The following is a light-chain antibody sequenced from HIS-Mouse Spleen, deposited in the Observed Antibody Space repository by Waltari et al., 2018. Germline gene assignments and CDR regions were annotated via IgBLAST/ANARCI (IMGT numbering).Light chain of an antibody. Sequence: SYELTQPPSASVSPGQTARITCPGDALPKKYSYWYPQKSGQAPVLVIYEDSKRPSGIPERFSGSSSGTMATLTISGAQVEDEADYYCYSTDSSGNHRVFGGGTKLTVL. CDR1: ALPKKY. CDR3: YSTDSSGNHRV. V-gene: IGLV3-10*01. CDR2: EDS. J-gene: IGLJ2*01.